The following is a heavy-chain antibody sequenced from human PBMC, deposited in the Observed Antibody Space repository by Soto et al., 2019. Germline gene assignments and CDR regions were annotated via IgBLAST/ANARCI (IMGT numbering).Heavy chain of an antibody. V-gene: IGHV1-69*02. J-gene: IGHJ5*02. CDR3: ARVIVTGSSRENWFDP. Sequence: QVQLVQSGAEVKKPGSSVKVSCKASGGTFSSYTISWVRQAPGQGLEWMGRIIPILGIANYAQKFKGRVRITADKSTSAAYMELSSLRSEDTAVYYCARVIVTGSSRENWFDPWGQGSLVTVSS. CDR1: GGTFSSYT. D-gene: IGHD6-13*01. CDR2: IIPILGIA.